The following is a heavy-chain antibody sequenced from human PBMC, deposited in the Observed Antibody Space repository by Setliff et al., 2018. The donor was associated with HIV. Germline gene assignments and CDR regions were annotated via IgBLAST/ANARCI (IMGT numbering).Heavy chain of an antibody. D-gene: IGHD4-17*01. CDR2: INPNNGGT. CDR3: ARGLTTVTAVDY. CDR1: GYTFTDYY. Sequence: ASVKVSCKSSGYTFTDYYIHWVRLAPGQGLEWMGWINPNNGGTSYAQKFQGRVTMTRDTSISTAYMELSRLRSDDTAVYYCARGLTTVTAVDYWGHGPLVTVS. V-gene: IGHV1-2*02. J-gene: IGHJ4*01.